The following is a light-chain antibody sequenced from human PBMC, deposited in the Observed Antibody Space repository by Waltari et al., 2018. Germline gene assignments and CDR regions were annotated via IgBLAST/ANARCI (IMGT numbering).Light chain of an antibody. Sequence: QSALTQPASVSGSPGQWITISCTGTGSDVGSYNLVSWYKQHPGKAPKLIIYEGNKRASGVSNRFSASKSGNTASLTIAGLQAEDESDFYCSSYAGSGTSVFGGGTKLTVL. CDR3: SSYAGSGTSV. CDR1: GSDVGSYNL. V-gene: IGLV2-23*01. J-gene: IGLJ3*02. CDR2: EGN.